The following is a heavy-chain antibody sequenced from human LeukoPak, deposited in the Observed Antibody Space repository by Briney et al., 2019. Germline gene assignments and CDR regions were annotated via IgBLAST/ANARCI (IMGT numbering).Heavy chain of an antibody. CDR3: ARATGSSWAARYFDL. Sequence: GGSLRLSCAASGFTFSSYWMHWVRQVPGKGLVWVSRINSDGSSTSYADSVKGRFTISRDNSKNTLYLQMNSLRAEDTAVYYCARATGSSWAARYFDLWGRGTLVTVSS. V-gene: IGHV3-74*01. J-gene: IGHJ2*01. CDR1: GFTFSSYW. D-gene: IGHD6-13*01. CDR2: INSDGSST.